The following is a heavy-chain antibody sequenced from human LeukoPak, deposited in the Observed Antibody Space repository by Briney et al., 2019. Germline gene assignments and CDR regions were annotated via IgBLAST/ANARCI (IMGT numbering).Heavy chain of an antibody. CDR3: ARDPYSSSWSYGMDV. J-gene: IGHJ6*02. CDR2: IKQDGSET. D-gene: IGHD6-13*01. Sequence: GGSLRLSCTATGFTFSNYWMSWVRQTPEKGLEWVANIKQDGSETVYVDSVKGRFTISRDNAQSSLYLQMNSLRAEDTAVYYCARDPYSSSWSYGMDVWGQGTTVTVSS. V-gene: IGHV3-7*04. CDR1: GFTFSNYW.